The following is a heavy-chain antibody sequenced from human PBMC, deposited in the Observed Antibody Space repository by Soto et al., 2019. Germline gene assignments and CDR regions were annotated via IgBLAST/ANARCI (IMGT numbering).Heavy chain of an antibody. J-gene: IGHJ5*02. V-gene: IGHV4-39*01. CDR1: GDSIRSSDFN. CDR2: IYRNGET. Sequence: SETLSLTCTVSGDSIRSSDFNWGWIRQPPGKGLEWIGTIYRNGETFYNPPLHSRVTMSVDTSRNQFSLHLTSVAAADTAVYFCAGQTRGPIPHFGWLSPVASWGQGTLVTVSS. D-gene: IGHD3-9*01. CDR3: AGQTRGPIPHFGWLSPVAS.